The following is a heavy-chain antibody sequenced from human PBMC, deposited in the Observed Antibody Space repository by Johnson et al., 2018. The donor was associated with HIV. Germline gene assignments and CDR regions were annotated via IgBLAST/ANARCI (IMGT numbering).Heavy chain of an antibody. CDR2: ISYEGGNK. Sequence: QMMLVESGGGVVQPGRSLRLSCAASGFTFSSYAMHWVRQAPGKGLEWVAVISYEGGNKYYADSVKGRFTISRDNSKNTLYLQMNSLRAEDTAVYYCARVVRKGGAHHDAFDIWGQGTMVTVSS. CDR3: ARVVRKGGAHHDAFDI. CDR1: GFTFSSYA. D-gene: IGHD1-26*01. V-gene: IGHV3-30*04. J-gene: IGHJ3*02.